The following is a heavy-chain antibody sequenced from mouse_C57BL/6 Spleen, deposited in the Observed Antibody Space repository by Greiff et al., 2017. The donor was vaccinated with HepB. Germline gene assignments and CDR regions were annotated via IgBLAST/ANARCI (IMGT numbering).Heavy chain of an antibody. Sequence: QVQLQQPGAELVMPGASVKLSCKASGYTFTSYWMHWVKQRPGQGLEWIGEIDPSDSYTNYNQKFKGKSTLTVDKSSSTAYMQLSSLTSEDSAVYYCATPDMVTTGMDYWGQGTSVTVSS. CDR2: IDPSDSYT. J-gene: IGHJ4*01. D-gene: IGHD2-2*01. CDR1: GYTFTSYW. V-gene: IGHV1-69*01. CDR3: ATPDMVTTGMDY.